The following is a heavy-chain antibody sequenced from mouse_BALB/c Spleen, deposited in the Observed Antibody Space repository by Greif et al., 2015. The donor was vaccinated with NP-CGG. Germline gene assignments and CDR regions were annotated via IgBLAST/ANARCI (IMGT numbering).Heavy chain of an antibody. CDR1: GFTFSSFG. V-gene: IGHV5-17*02. CDR3: ARSTPPRYRGYYAMDY. J-gene: IGHJ4*01. D-gene: IGHD2-14*01. Sequence: EVHLVESGGGLVQPGGSRKLSCAASGFTFSSFGMHWVRQAPEKGLEWVAYISSGSSTIYYADTVKGRFTISRDNPKNTLFLQMTSLRSEDTAMYYCARSTPPRYRGYYAMDYWGQGTSVTVSS. CDR2: ISSGSSTI.